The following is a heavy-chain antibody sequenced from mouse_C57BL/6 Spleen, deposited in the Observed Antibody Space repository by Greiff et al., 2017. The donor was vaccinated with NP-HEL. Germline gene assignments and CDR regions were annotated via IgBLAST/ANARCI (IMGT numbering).Heavy chain of an antibody. D-gene: IGHD2-1*01. J-gene: IGHJ2*01. CDR3: ARWGGNFLFDY. V-gene: IGHV1-69*01. CDR2: IDPSDSYT. Sequence: QVQLQQPGAELVMPGASVKLSCKASGYTFTSYWMHWVKQRPGQGLEWIGEIDPSDSYTNYNQKFKGKSTLTVDKSSSTASMQLSSLTSEDSAVYYCARWGGNFLFDYWGQGTTLTVSS. CDR1: GYTFTSYW.